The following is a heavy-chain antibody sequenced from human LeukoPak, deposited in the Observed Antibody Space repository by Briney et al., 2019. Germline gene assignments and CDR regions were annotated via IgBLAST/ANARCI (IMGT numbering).Heavy chain of an antibody. Sequence: PGRSLRLSCAASGFTFRSYAMHWVCQAPGKGLEWGAVISYDGSNKYYADSVKGRFTISRDNFKNTLYLQMNSLRAEDTAVYYCARDRGSSGHKPYDYWGQGTLVTVSS. CDR2: ISYDGSNK. V-gene: IGHV3-30*04. D-gene: IGHD6-19*01. CDR3: ARDRGSSGHKPYDY. J-gene: IGHJ4*02. CDR1: GFTFRSYA.